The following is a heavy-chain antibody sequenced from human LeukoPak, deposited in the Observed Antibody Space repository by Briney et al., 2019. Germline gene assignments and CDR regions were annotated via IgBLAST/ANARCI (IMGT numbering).Heavy chain of an antibody. CDR3: ARQNSRYCSSTSCHQGVDYYYYGMDV. CDR2: IYYSGST. CDR1: GGSISSGDYY. D-gene: IGHD2-2*01. V-gene: IGHV4-30-4*08. J-gene: IGHJ6*02. Sequence: PSQTLSLTCTVSGGSISSGDYYWTWIRQHPGKGLGWIGYIYYSGSTYYNPSLRSRVTISVDTSKNQFSLKLSSVTAADTAVYYCARQNSRYCSSTSCHQGVDYYYYGMDVWGQGTTVTVSS.